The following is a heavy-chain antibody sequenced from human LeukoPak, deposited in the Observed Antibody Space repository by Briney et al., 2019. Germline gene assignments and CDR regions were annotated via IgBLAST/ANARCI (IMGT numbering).Heavy chain of an antibody. CDR3: ARLDFWSGSIDY. Sequence: GGSLRLSCAASGFTFSNAWMSWVRQAPGKGLEWVGRIKSKADGGTTDYAAPVKGRFTISRDDSKNTLYLQMNSLKTEDTAVYHCARLDFWSGSIDYWGQGTLVTVSS. D-gene: IGHD3-3*01. CDR1: GFTFSNAW. CDR2: IKSKADGGTT. V-gene: IGHV3-15*01. J-gene: IGHJ4*02.